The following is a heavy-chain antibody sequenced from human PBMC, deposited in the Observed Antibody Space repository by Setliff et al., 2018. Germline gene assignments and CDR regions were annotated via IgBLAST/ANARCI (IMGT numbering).Heavy chain of an antibody. J-gene: IGHJ6*03. CDR3: ARLGGSSTSGGFYYFYYYMDV. CDR2: IYHGGST. V-gene: IGHV4-39*01. D-gene: IGHD2-2*01. CDR1: GGSISSSSYY. Sequence: SETLSLTCTVSGGSISSSSYYWGWIRQPPGKGLEWIGSIYHGGSTYYNPSLKSRVTISVDTSKSQFSLNLSSVTAADTAVYYCARLGGSSTSGGFYYFYYYMDVWGKGTTVTVSS.